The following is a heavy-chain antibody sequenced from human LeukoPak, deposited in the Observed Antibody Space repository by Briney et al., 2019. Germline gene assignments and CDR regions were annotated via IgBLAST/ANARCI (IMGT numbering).Heavy chain of an antibody. CDR3: ARHGIDVLLKDYYIDY. V-gene: IGHV4-39*01. CDR2: IFFSGST. J-gene: IGHJ4*02. CDR1: GGSISSSTYH. Sequence: SETLSLTCTVSGGSISSSTYHWGWIRQPPGKGLEWIGSIFFSGSTYYNPSLKSRVTIFVDTSKNQFSLRLSSVTAADTAVYYCARHGIDVLLKDYYIDYWGQGTRVTVSS. D-gene: IGHD3-16*01.